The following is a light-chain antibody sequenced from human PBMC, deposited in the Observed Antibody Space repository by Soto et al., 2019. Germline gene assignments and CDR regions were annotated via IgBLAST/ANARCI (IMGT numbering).Light chain of an antibody. V-gene: IGKV1-33*01. Sequence: DIQMTQSPSSLSASVGDKVTITCQASHDINDYLNWYQQKPGKAPKLLIYDASNLQSGVPLRFSGSGSVTHFTLTITTVQPEDFATYYCQQYDNPLITFGPGTRLEIK. CDR1: HDINDY. CDR2: DAS. CDR3: QQYDNPLIT. J-gene: IGKJ5*01.